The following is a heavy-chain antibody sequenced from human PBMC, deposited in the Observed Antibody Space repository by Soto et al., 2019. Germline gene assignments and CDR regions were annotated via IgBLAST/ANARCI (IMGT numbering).Heavy chain of an antibody. CDR2: ISHSGST. D-gene: IGHD5-18*01. J-gene: IGHJ6*02. CDR3: ARRGYSYGYDDYYYYGMDV. V-gene: IGHV4-39*01. Sequence: SETLSLTCTVSGDSITSDGFYGGWFRRPPGQGLEWVGTISHSGSTFPNPPLSSRVTMSVDTSKNQFSLKLSSVTAADTAVYYCARRGYSYGYDDYYYYGMDVWGQGTTVTVSS. CDR1: GDSITSDGFY.